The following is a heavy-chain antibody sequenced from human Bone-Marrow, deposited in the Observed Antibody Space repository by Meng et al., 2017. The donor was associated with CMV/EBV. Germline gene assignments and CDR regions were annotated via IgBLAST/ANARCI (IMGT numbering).Heavy chain of an antibody. D-gene: IGHD6-6*01. V-gene: IGHV3-74*01. CDR3: ARAEFISRPYDY. Sequence: GESLKISCAASGFTFSSYWMHWVRQAPGKVLVWVSRINSDGSSTSYADSVKGRFTISRDNAKNTLYLQMNSLRAEDTAVYYCARAEFISRPYDYWGRGTLVTVSS. J-gene: IGHJ4*02. CDR1: GFTFSSYW. CDR2: INSDGSST.